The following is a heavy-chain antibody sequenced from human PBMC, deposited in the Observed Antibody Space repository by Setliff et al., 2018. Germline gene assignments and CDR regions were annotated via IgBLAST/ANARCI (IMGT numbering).Heavy chain of an antibody. J-gene: IGHJ4*02. V-gene: IGHV3-21*04. D-gene: IGHD5-18*01. CDR3: AKRFPDGYSHGRYFDY. CDR1: GFTFSSYS. CDR2: ISSSSSYI. Sequence: GGSLRLSCAASGFTFSSYSMNWVRQAPGKGLEWVSSISSSSSYIYYADSVKGRFTISRDNAKNSLYLQMNSLRAEDTAVYYCAKRFPDGYSHGRYFDYWGQGTLVTVS.